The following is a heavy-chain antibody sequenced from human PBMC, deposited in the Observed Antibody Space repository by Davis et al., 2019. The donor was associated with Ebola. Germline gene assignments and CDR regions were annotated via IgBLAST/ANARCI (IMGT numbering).Heavy chain of an antibody. CDR1: GFTFSSYS. Sequence: GESLKISCAASGFTFSSYSMNWVRQAPGKGLEWVSSISSSSSYIYYADSVKGRFTISRDNAKNSLYLQMNSLRAEDTAVYYCASPCRPTVTAYYYYYGMDVWGQGTTVTVSS. CDR3: ASPCRPTVTAYYYYYGMDV. J-gene: IGHJ6*02. CDR2: ISSSSSYI. V-gene: IGHV3-21*01. D-gene: IGHD4-11*01.